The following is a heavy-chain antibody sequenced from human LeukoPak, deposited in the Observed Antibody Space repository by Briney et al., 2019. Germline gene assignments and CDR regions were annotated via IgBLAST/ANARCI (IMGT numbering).Heavy chain of an antibody. V-gene: IGHV1-69*01. D-gene: IGHD3-10*01. CDR1: GGTFSSYA. CDR3: ASLFTSDYNPLWFDP. J-gene: IGHJ5*02. CDR2: IIPIFGTA. Sequence: ASVKVSCKASGGTFSSYAISWVRQAPGQGLEWMGGIIPIFGTANYAQKFQSRVTITADESTSTAYMELSSLRSEDTAVYYCASLFTSDYNPLWFDPWGQGTLVTVSS.